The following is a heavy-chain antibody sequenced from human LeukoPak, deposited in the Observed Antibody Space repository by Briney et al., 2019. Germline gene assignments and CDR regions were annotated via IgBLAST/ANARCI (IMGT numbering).Heavy chain of an antibody. CDR3: ARQPYILGAYYFDY. Sequence: SETLSLTCTVSGGSMSSYYWSWIRQPPGKGLEWIWYIFYSGSTNYNPSLKSRVTVLVDTSKNQFSLTLGSVTAADTAVYYCARQPYILGAYYFDYWGQGALVTVSS. CDR1: GGSMSSYY. V-gene: IGHV4-59*08. D-gene: IGHD1-26*01. J-gene: IGHJ4*02. CDR2: IFYSGST.